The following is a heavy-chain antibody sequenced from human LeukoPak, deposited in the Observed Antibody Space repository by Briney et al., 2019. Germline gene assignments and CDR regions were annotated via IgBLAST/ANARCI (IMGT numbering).Heavy chain of an antibody. CDR1: GGTFSSYA. V-gene: IGHV1-69*06. D-gene: IGHD6-13*01. CDR2: IIPIFGTA. J-gene: IGHJ6*03. Sequence: ASVKVSCKASGGTFSSYAISWVRQAPGQGLEWMGGIIPIFGTANYAQKFQGRVTITADKSTSTAYMELSSLRSEDTAVYYCARGVSSSWPYYYYYMDVWGKGTTVTISS. CDR3: ARGVSSSWPYYYYYMDV.